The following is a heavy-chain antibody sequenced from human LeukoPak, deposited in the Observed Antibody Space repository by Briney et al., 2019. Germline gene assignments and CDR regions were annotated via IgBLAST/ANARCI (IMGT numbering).Heavy chain of an antibody. V-gene: IGHV4-30-2*01. D-gene: IGHD6-13*01. CDR2: IYHSGST. CDR1: GGSISSGGYS. J-gene: IGHJ3*02. CDR3: ARDRGYGAFDI. Sequence: PSETLSLTCAVSGGSISSGGYSWSWIRQPPGKGLEWIGYIYHSGSTYYNPSLKSRVTISVDRSKNQFSLKLSSVTAADTAVYYCARDRGYGAFDIWGQGTMVTVSS.